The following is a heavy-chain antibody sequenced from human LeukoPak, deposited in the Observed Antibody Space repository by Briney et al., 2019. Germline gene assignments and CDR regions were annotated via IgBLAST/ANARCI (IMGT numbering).Heavy chain of an antibody. CDR2: IIPIFGTA. J-gene: IGHJ5*02. CDR1: GGTFSSYA. D-gene: IGHD1-1*01. V-gene: IGHV1-69*13. Sequence: SVKVSCKASGGTFSSYAISWVRQAPGQGLEWMGGIIPIFGTANYAQKFQGRVTITADESTSTAYMELSSLRSEDTAVYYCARGRWTYRISDNWFDPWGQGTLVTVSS. CDR3: ARGRWTYRISDNWFDP.